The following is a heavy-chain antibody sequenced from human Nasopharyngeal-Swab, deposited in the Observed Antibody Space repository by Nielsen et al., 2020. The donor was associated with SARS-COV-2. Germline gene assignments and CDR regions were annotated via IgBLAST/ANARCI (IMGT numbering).Heavy chain of an antibody. J-gene: IGHJ6*02. CDR3: ARIFRALECSSTSCYRYYYYGMDV. D-gene: IGHD2-2*01. V-gene: IGHV4-34*01. Sequence: GSLRLSCAVYGGSFSGYYWSWIRQPPGKGLKWIGEINHSGSTDYNPSLKSRVTISVDTSKNQFSLKLSSVTAADTAVYYCARIFRALECSSTSCYRYYYYGMDVWGQGTTVTVSS. CDR2: INHSGST. CDR1: GGSFSGYY.